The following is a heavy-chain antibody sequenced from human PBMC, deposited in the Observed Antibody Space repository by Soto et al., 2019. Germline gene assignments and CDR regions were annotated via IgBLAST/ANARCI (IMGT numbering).Heavy chain of an antibody. V-gene: IGHV4-39*01. CDR2: IYYSGST. CDR1: GGSISSSSYY. J-gene: IGHJ4*02. D-gene: IGHD3-16*02. CDR3: ARQYYDYVWGSYRYSYYFDY. Sequence: SETLSLTCTVSGGSISSSSYYWGWIRQPPGKGLEWIGSIYYSGSTYYNPSLKSRVTISVDTSKNQFSLKLSSVTAADTAVYYCARQYYDYVWGSYRYSYYFDYWGQGTLVTVSS.